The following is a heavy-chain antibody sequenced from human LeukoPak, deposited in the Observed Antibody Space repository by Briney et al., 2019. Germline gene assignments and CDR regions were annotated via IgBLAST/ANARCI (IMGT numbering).Heavy chain of an antibody. J-gene: IGHJ4*02. CDR2: ISSSSAYI. V-gene: IGHV3-21*04. CDR3: ATDWYSTGYYVH. Sequence: PGGSLRLSCAASGFTFSSYSMNWVRQAPGKGLEWVSSISSSSAYISYADSVKGRFTISRDNSKNTLYLQMNSLRAEDTAVYYCATDWYSTGYYVHWGQGTLVTVSS. CDR1: GFTFSSYS. D-gene: IGHD6-19*01.